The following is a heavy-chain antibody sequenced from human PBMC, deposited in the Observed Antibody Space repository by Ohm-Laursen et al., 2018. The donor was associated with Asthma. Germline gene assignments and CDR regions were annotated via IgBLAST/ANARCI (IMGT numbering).Heavy chain of an antibody. Sequence: SLRLSCAASGFPFNTSWMTWVRQVPGKGLEWVANIKPDGTENAYLNSVRGRFTISKDNAKNSLFLQMNSLRGEDTALYYCARDSGWNALDYWGHGTLVSVSS. V-gene: IGHV3-7*05. CDR2: IKPDGTEN. CDR1: GFPFNTSW. J-gene: IGHJ4*01. CDR3: ARDSGWNALDY. D-gene: IGHD1-1*01.